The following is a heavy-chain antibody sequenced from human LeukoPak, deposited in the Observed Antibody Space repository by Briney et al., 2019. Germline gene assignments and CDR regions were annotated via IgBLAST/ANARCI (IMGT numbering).Heavy chain of an antibody. Sequence: PGGSLRLSCAASGFTFSSYSMNWVRQAPGKGLEWVSYISGSSSTIYYADSVKGRFTVSRDNAKNSLYLQMNSLRAEDTAVYYCARDPPGIAASGTYYWGQGTLVTVSS. CDR1: GFTFSSYS. J-gene: IGHJ4*02. V-gene: IGHV3-48*01. CDR3: ARDPPGIAASGTYY. D-gene: IGHD6-13*01. CDR2: ISGSSSTI.